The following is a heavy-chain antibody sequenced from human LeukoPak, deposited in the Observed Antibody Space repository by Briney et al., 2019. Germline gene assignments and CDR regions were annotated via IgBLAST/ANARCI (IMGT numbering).Heavy chain of an antibody. D-gene: IGHD5-24*01. CDR3: ARDRDVAVHHPFY. CDR2: IYCDGVT. J-gene: IGHJ4*02. V-gene: IGHV4-4*02. CDR1: GVSIIRTNW. Sequence: SGTLSLTCAVSGVSIIRTNWWIWVRQTPGRGLEWIGEIYCDGVTNYNPSLKSRVTISIDKSKNHFSLNLTSVTAADTAVYYCARDRDVAVHHPFYWGQGTLVTVSS.